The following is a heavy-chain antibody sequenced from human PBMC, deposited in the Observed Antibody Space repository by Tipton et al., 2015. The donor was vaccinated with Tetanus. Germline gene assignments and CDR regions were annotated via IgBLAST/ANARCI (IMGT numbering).Heavy chain of an antibody. D-gene: IGHD2-2*01. CDR3: ARRSYCSSSRCFDAFDL. Sequence: TLSLTCNVSGASINAGGYLWTWVRQHPGKGLEWIGNIYYYTERTSHTPSLDGRVGISVDTSKNHFSLRLTSVTAADTAVYYCARRSYCSSSRCFDAFDLWGQGTMVTVSS. CDR1: GASINAGGYL. CDR2: IYYYTERT. J-gene: IGHJ3*01. V-gene: IGHV4-31*03.